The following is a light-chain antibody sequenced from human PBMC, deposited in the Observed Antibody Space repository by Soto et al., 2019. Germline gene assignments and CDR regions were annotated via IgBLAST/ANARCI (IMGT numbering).Light chain of an antibody. Sequence: QSVLTQPPSVSGAPGQRVTISCTGSSSNIGAGYEVHWYQQVLGTAPKLLIYGNSNRPSGVPDRFSGSKSGTSASLAITGLQAEDEADYYCQSYDSSLSVVFGGGTKLTVL. CDR1: SSNIGAGYE. J-gene: IGLJ2*01. V-gene: IGLV1-40*01. CDR2: GNS. CDR3: QSYDSSLSVV.